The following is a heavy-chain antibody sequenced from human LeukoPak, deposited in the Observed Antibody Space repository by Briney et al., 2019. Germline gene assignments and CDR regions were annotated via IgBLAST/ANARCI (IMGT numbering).Heavy chain of an antibody. CDR3: ARTTMVRGTYYMDV. D-gene: IGHD3-10*01. J-gene: IGHJ6*03. Sequence: SETLSLTCTVSGASVCGSPYYWGWIRQPPGKGLEWIGSIYSSGSTYYNASLQSRVTISIETSKNQISLRLNSVTAADTAVYYCARTTMVRGTYYMDVWGKGTTVTVSS. CDR2: IYSSGST. CDR1: GASVCGSPYY. V-gene: IGHV4-39*07.